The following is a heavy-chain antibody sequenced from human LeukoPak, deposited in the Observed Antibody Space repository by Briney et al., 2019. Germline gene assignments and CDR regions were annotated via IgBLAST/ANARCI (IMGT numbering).Heavy chain of an antibody. V-gene: IGHV3-48*02. CDR3: ARVWQDYSGVDY. CDR1: GFTFSAYH. J-gene: IGHJ4*02. Sequence: GGSLRLSCAASGFTFSAYHINWVRQAPGKGLEWTSYISTTGTTIHYADSVKGRFAISRDNAKSSLYLQMNSLRDEDTAVYYCARVWQDYSGVDYWGQGTLVTVSS. CDR2: ISTTGTTI. D-gene: IGHD2-21*01.